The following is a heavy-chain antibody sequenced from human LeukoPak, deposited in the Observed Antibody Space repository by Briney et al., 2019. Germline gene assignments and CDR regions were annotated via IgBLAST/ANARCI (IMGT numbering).Heavy chain of an antibody. CDR1: GCTFSSYG. Sequence: PGGSLRLSCVASGCTFSSYGMHWVRQAPGKGLEWVAVIWYDGSNKYYADSVKGRFTISRDNSKNTLYLQMNSLKAEDTAVYYCARLTGASNSGYWGQGTLVTVSS. D-gene: IGHD2-8*02. J-gene: IGHJ4*02. CDR2: IWYDGSNK. CDR3: ARLTGASNSGY. V-gene: IGHV3-33*01.